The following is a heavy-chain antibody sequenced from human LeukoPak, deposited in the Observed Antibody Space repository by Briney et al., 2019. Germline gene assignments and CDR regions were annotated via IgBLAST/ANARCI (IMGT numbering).Heavy chain of an antibody. D-gene: IGHD3-9*01. CDR3: AKAKRYFDWLLYLFDY. CDR2: ISGSGGST. CDR1: GFTFSSYA. J-gene: IGHJ4*02. V-gene: IGHV3-23*01. Sequence: TGGSLRLSCAASGFTFSSYAMSWVRQAPGKGLEWVSAISGSGGSTYYADSVKGRFTISRDNSKNTLYLQMNSLRAEDTAVYYCAKAKRYFDWLLYLFDYWGQGTLVTVSS.